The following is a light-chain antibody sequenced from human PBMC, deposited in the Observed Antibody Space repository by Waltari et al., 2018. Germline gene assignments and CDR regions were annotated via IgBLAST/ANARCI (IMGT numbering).Light chain of an antibody. CDR1: SRDGGGYDW. CDR2: DVS. Sequence: QSALTQPASVSGSPGQSITISCTGTSRDGGGYDWVSWYHQHPDKAPKVVILDVSYRPSGVSNRFSGSKSGNTASLTISGLQAEDDADYYCTSYTSSHSLVFGTGTKVTVL. V-gene: IGLV2-14*03. CDR3: TSYTSSHSLV. J-gene: IGLJ1*01.